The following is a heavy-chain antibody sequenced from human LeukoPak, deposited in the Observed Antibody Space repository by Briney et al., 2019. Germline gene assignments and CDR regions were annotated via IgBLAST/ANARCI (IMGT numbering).Heavy chain of an antibody. Sequence: GGSLRLSCAASGFTFSSYTMSWVRQAPGKGLEWVSTITTSDGNTYYADSVKGRFTVSRDNSKNTLYLQMNSLRAEDTGVYYCAKDGGLWVSAHWGDSWGRGTLVTVSS. V-gene: IGHV3-23*01. CDR3: AKDGGLWVSAHWGDS. J-gene: IGHJ4*02. D-gene: IGHD7-27*01. CDR2: ITTSDGNT. CDR1: GFTFSSYT.